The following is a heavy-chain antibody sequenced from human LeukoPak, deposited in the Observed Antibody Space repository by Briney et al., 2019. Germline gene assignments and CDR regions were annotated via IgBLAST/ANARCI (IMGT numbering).Heavy chain of an antibody. J-gene: IGHJ4*02. CDR1: GFTFSSYS. D-gene: IGHD3-9*01. Sequence: GGSLRLSCAASGFTFSSYSINWVRQAPGKGLEWVSSISSSSSYIYYADSVKGRFTISRDNAKNSLYLQMNSLRAEDTAVYYCARDQRSLTGRVDYWGQGTLVTVSS. CDR2: ISSSSSYI. CDR3: ARDQRSLTGRVDY. V-gene: IGHV3-21*01.